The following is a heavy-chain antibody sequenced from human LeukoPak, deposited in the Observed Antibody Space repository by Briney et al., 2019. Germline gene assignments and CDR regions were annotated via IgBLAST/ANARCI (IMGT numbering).Heavy chain of an antibody. CDR3: VKGYYSHYYFMDV. CDR2: FSVGGGT. J-gene: IGHJ6*03. CDR1: GFTFSSYA. V-gene: IGHV3-23*01. Sequence: GGSLRLSCAGPGFTFSSYAVSWVRQAPRKGLEWVSGFSVGGGTYYADSVKGRFTISRDNSKNTLDLQMNSLRAEDTAVYYCVKGYYSHYYFMDVWGIGTTVTVSS. D-gene: IGHD3-10*01.